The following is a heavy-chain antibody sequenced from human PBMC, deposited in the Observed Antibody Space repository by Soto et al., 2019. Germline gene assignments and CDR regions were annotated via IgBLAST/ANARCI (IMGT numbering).Heavy chain of an antibody. CDR3: ARSRVIGEGAIKGY. D-gene: IGHD3-10*01. CDR2: INPSSGST. V-gene: IGHV1-2*04. CDR1: GYTFTGYY. J-gene: IGHJ4*02. Sequence: GASVKVSCKASGYTFTGYYMHWVRQAPGQGLEWMGWINPSSGSTNYAQKFQGWVTITRDTSMSTAYMELSSLRSEDTAVYYCARSRVIGEGAIKGYWGQGTLVTVSS.